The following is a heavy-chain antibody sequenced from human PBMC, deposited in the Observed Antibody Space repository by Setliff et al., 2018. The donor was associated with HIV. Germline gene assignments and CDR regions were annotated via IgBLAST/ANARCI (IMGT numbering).Heavy chain of an antibody. Sequence: ASVKVSCKASGYRFTGFAIHWVRQAPGQRFEWMGWINAGTGNTKYSQKFQDRVTISRDIHANTAYMELSSLRSEDTAIYYCARSLREYSYGSPDYWAREPWSPSPQ. CDR3: ARSLREYSYGSPDY. D-gene: IGHD5-18*01. J-gene: IGHJ4*02. V-gene: IGHV1-3*01. CDR1: GYRFTGFA. CDR2: INAGTGNT.